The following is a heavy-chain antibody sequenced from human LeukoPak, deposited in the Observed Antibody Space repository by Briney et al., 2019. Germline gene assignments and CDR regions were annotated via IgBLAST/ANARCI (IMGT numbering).Heavy chain of an antibody. D-gene: IGHD2-2*02. CDR3: AKSQPTAISWFDP. CDR2: ISRSGGST. CDR1: GFTFSSYA. J-gene: IGHJ5*02. V-gene: IGHV3-23*01. Sequence: GSLRLSCAASGFTFSSYAMSWVRPAPGKGLEWVSAISRSGGSTYSADSVKGRFTISRDNSKNTLYLQMNSLRVEDTAVYYCAKSQPTAISWFDPWGQGTLVTVSS.